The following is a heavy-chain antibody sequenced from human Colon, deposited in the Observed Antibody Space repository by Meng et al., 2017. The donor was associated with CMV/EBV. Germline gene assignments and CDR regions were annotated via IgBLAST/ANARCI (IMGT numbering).Heavy chain of an antibody. Sequence: GSLRLSCTVSGGSVSSGSYYWSWIRQPPGKGLEWIGYIYYSGSTNYNPSLKSRVTISVDTSKNQFSLRLNSVTAADTAVYFCARYMKATATTSTGGMDVWGQGTTVTVSS. CDR3: ARYMKATATTSTGGMDV. CDR2: IYYSGST. V-gene: IGHV4-61*01. J-gene: IGHJ6*02. CDR1: GGSVSSGSYY. D-gene: IGHD5-24*01.